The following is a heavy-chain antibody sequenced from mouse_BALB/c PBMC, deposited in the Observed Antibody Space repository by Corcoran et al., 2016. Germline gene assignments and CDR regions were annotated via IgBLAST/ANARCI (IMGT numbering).Heavy chain of an antibody. CDR1: GFNIKDTS. D-gene: IGHD4-1*01. Sequence: EVQLQQSGAELVKPGASVKLSCTASGFNIKDTSMHWVKQRPEQGLEWIGRIDPANGNTKYDPKFQCKATRTAETSSNTAYLQLSSLTPEDTSVYYCANWDWYFDVWGAGTTVTVSS. J-gene: IGHJ1*01. V-gene: IGHV14-3*02. CDR3: ANWDWYFDV. CDR2: IDPANGNT.